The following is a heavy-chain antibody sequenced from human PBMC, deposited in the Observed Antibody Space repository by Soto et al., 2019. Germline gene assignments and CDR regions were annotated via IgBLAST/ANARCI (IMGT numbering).Heavy chain of an antibody. J-gene: IGHJ4*02. V-gene: IGHV4-39*01. CDR3: ARHGRSNYDFWSGPTGYFDY. CDR1: GGSISSSSYY. D-gene: IGHD3-3*01. CDR2: IYYSGST. Sequence: TSETLSLTCTVSGGSISSSSYYWGWIRQPPGKGLEWIGSIYYSGSTYYNPSLKSRVTISVDTSKNQFSLKLSSVTAADTAVYYCARHGRSNYDFWSGPTGYFDYWGQGTLVTVSS.